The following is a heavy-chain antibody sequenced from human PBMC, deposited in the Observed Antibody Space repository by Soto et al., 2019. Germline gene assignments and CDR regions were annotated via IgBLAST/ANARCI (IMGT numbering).Heavy chain of an antibody. Sequence: SETLSLTCAVYGGSFSGYYWTWIRQPPGTGLEWIGEINHSGSTNYNPSLKSRVTISVDTSKNQFSLKLTSVTAADTAVYYCARTLGPQVNGYVDSDYRWTIDQWGRGTLVTVSS. CDR3: ARTLGPQVNGYVDSDYRWTIDQ. CDR2: INHSGST. V-gene: IGHV4-34*01. J-gene: IGHJ4*02. CDR1: GGSFSGYY. D-gene: IGHD4-4*01.